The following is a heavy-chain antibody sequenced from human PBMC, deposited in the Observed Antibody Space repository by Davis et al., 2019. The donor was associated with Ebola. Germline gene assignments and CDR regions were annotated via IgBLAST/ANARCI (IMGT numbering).Heavy chain of an antibody. J-gene: IGHJ4*02. D-gene: IGHD5-18*01. CDR2: ISGYNGNT. CDR1: GYTFTSYG. Sequence: AASVKVSCKASGYTFTSYGISWVRQAPGQGLEWMGWISGYNGNTKYAQKFQGRVTMTRNTSISTAYMELSSLRSEDTAVYYCARRIGHSYGKGDYWGQGTLVTVSP. CDR3: ARRIGHSYGKGDY. V-gene: IGHV1-18*01.